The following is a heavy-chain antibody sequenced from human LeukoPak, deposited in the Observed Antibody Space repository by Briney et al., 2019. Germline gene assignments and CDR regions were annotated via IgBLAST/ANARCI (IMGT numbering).Heavy chain of an antibody. V-gene: IGHV4-59*01. CDR3: VRAVAGTSPGIDY. CDR1: GGSISSYY. CDR2: IYYSGST. Sequence: PSETLSLTCTVSGGSISSYYWSWIRQPPGKGLEWIGYIYYSGSTNYNPSLKSRVTISVDTSKNQFSLKLSSVTAADTAVYYCVRAVAGTSPGIDYWGQGTLVTVSS. J-gene: IGHJ4*02. D-gene: IGHD6-19*01.